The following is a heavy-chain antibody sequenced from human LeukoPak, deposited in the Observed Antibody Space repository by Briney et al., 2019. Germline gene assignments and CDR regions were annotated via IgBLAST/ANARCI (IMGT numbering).Heavy chain of an antibody. V-gene: IGHV3-23*01. J-gene: IGHJ6*03. CDR2: ISGSGGST. CDR3: AKDWGTMIPHYMDV. Sequence: GGSLRLSCAASGFTFSIYALSWVRQAPGKGLEWVSTISGSGGSTYYADSVKGRFTISRHNSKNTLYLQMNSLRAEDTAVYYCAKDWGTMIPHYMDVWGKGTTVTVSS. CDR1: GFTFSIYA. D-gene: IGHD3-22*01.